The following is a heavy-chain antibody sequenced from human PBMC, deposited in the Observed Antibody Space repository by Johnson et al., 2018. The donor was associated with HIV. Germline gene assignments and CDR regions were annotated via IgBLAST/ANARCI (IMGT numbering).Heavy chain of an antibody. Sequence: QVQLVESGGGLVKPGGSLRLSCAVSGVIFSDYYMSWIRQAPGKGLEWVAFIWYDGSRKYYADSVKGRFTISRVNSKNMLYLQMNSLRVEDTAVYYCAKEGSRGTVTQAPDAFDIWGQGTVVTVSS. V-gene: IGHV3-30*02. CDR3: AKEGSRGTVTQAPDAFDI. CDR2: IWYDGSRK. CDR1: GVIFSDYY. D-gene: IGHD4-17*01. J-gene: IGHJ3*02.